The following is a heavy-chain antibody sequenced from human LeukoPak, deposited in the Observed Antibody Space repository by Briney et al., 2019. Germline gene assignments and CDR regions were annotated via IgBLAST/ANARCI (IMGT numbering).Heavy chain of an antibody. CDR3: AKTRPLDSSSWSHGDY. J-gene: IGHJ4*02. CDR1: GFTFSSYA. Sequence: GGSLRLSCATSGFTFSSYAMSWVRQAPGKGLEWVSAISGSGDSTYYGDSVKGRFTISRDNSKNTLYLQMNSLRAEDTAVYYCAKTRPLDSSSWSHGDYWGQGTLVTVSS. V-gene: IGHV3-23*01. CDR2: ISGSGDST. D-gene: IGHD6-13*01.